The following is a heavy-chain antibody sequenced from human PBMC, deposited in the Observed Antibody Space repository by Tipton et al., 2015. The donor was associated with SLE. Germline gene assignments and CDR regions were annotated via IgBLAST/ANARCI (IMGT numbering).Heavy chain of an antibody. CDR2: IYTSGRT. V-gene: IGHV4-61*02. CDR3: ARVSWGSYGIWFDS. J-gene: IGHJ5*01. D-gene: IGHD3-16*01. CDR1: GYSISSGYY. Sequence: LSLTCGVSGYSISSGYYWGWIRQPAGKRLEWVGHVYVSGSIYTSGRTNYNPSLKSRVTISEDTSNNQFSLTLNSLTAADTAVYYCARVSWGSYGIWFDSWGQGTLVTVSS.